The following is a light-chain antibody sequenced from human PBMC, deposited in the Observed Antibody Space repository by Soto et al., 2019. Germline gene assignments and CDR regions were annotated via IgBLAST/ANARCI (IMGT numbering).Light chain of an antibody. CDR1: SSDVGSYNL. CDR3: CSYAGSRV. V-gene: IGLV2-23*01. Sequence: QSALTQPASVSGSPGQSITISCPGTSSDVGSYNLVSWYQQHPGKAPKLMIYEGSKRPSGVSNRFSGSKSGNTASLTISGLQAEDEADYYCCSYAGSRVFGTGTKVTVL. J-gene: IGLJ1*01. CDR2: EGS.